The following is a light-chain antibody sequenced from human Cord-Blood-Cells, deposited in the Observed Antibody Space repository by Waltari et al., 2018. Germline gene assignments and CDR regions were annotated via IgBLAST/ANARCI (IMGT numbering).Light chain of an antibody. CDR2: DVS. CDR3: SSYTEQRV. Sequence: QSALTQPASVSGSPGQSITISCTGTSSDVGGYNYVSWYQQHPGKAPKLMIYDVSNRPSGVSNRFSGSKSGNTASLTISGLQAEDEADYYCSSYTEQRVFGTGTKVTVL. CDR1: SSDVGGYNY. J-gene: IGLJ1*01. V-gene: IGLV2-14*01.